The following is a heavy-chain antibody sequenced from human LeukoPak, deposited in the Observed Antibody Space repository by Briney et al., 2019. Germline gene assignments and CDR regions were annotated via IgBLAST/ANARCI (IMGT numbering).Heavy chain of an antibody. CDR2: IYYSGST. J-gene: IGHJ5*02. V-gene: IGHV4-39*07. Sequence: SETLSLTCTVSGGSISSSSYYWGWIRQPPGKGLEWIGSIYYSGSTYYNPSLKSRVTISVDTSKNQFSLKLSSVTAADTAVYYCARGLWFGELLSGNWFDPWGQGTLVTVSS. D-gene: IGHD3-10*01. CDR1: GGSISSSSYY. CDR3: ARGLWFGELLSGNWFDP.